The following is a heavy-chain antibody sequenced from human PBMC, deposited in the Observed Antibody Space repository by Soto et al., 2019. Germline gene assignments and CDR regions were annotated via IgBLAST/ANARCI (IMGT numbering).Heavy chain of an antibody. V-gene: IGHV3-74*01. Sequence: EVQLVESGGGLVQPGGSLRLSCAVSGFTFSSYWMHWVRQVPGKGLVWVSRISSDGSSTSYADSVKCRFTISRDSAKNTMYLQINSLRAEDTTASCCALATSLLFDYWCQGTLVTVSS. CDR3: ALATSLLFDY. J-gene: IGHJ4*02. CDR2: ISSDGSST. D-gene: IGHD6-6*01. CDR1: GFTFSSYW.